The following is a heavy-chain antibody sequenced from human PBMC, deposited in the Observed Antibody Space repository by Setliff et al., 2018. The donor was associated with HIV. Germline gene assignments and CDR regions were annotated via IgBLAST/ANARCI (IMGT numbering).Heavy chain of an antibody. CDR2: IHVSGST. V-gene: IGHV4-59*08. CDR3: ARTGYAFGV. Sequence: SETLSLTCTVSGGSMNANHWSWIRQSPGKGPEWIAYIHVSGSTYFNPSLSSRVTISIDTSNNQFSLRLSSVTAADTAVYYCARTGYAFGVWGLGTMVTVSS. J-gene: IGHJ3*01. CDR1: GGSMNANH.